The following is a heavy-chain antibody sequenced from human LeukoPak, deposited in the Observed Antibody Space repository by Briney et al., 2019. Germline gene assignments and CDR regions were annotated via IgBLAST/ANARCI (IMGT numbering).Heavy chain of an antibody. CDR3: ARGPPGEDHYYLDV. V-gene: IGHV1-8*02. J-gene: IGHJ6*03. CDR2: INPNSGNR. Sequence: GASVKVSCKAYGYTFTNNDINWIRQATGQGLEWMGWINPNSGNRGHTQKFQGRVTLTMNTSTSTAYMDLTSLTSEDTAVYYCARGPPGEDHYYLDVWPKEPRSPSP. CDR1: GYTFTNND. D-gene: IGHD7-27*01.